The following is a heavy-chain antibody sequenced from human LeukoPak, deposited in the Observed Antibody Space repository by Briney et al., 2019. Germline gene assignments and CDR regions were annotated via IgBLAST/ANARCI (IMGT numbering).Heavy chain of an antibody. D-gene: IGHD3-10*02. CDR2: MNPKSGNT. CDR1: GYSFTSYD. V-gene: IGHV1-8*01. Sequence: ASVKVSCKASGYSFTSYDINWVRQAPGQGLEWMGWMNPKSGNTGYAQKFKGRVTMTSKASTSTAYIELSSLRSEDTAVYYCARGRVLSSFDYWGQGTLVAVSS. J-gene: IGHJ4*02. CDR3: ARGRVLSSFDY.